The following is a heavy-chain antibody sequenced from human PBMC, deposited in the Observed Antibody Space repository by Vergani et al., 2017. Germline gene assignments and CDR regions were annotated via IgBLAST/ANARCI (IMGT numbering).Heavy chain of an antibody. CDR3: ARVGSGYDHYYYYYYMDV. D-gene: IGHD5-12*01. Sequence: EVQLVESGGGLVQPGGSLRLSCAASGFTVSSNYMSWVRQAPGKGLEWVSVIYSGGSTYYADSVKGRVTISRDNSKNTLYLQMNSLRAEDTAVYYCARVGSGYDHYYYYYYMDVWGKGTTVTVSS. CDR2: IYSGGST. CDR1: GFTVSSNY. J-gene: IGHJ6*03. V-gene: IGHV3-53*01.